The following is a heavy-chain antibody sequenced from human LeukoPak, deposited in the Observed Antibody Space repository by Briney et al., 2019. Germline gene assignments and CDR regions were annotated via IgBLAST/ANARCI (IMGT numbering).Heavy chain of an antibody. D-gene: IGHD3-10*01. Sequence: PSETLSLTCAVYGGSFSGYYWSWIRQPPGKGLEWIGEINHSGSTNYNPSLKSRVTISVDTSKNQFSLKLSSVTAADTAVYYCARGSHLLWFGELTDFDYWGQGALVTVSS. J-gene: IGHJ4*02. CDR1: GGSFSGYY. CDR2: INHSGST. V-gene: IGHV4-34*01. CDR3: ARGSHLLWFGELTDFDY.